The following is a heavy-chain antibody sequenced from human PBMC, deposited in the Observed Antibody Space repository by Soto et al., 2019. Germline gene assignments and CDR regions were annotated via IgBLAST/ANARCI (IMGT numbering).Heavy chain of an antibody. CDR3: ARAIYNPRPNYFDY. J-gene: IGHJ4*02. CDR1: GGTFSSYT. CDR2: IIPILGIA. Sequence: QVQLVQSGAEVKKPGSSVKVCCKASGGTFSSYTISWVRQAPGQGLEWMGRIIPILGIANYAQKFQGRVTITADKSTSTAYMELSSLRSEDTAVYYCARAIYNPRPNYFDYWGQGTLVTVSS. D-gene: IGHD1-20*01. V-gene: IGHV1-69*02.